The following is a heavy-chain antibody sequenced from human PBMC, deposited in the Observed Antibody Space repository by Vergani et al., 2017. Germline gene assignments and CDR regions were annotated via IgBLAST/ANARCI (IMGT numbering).Heavy chain of an antibody. CDR3: ARRSDSSGYYYVGDTSADY. CDR2: INPGDSDT. V-gene: IGHV5-51*01. D-gene: IGHD3-22*01. J-gene: IGHJ4*02. Sequence: EVQLVQSGAEVKKPGESLKISCKGSGYSFTSYWIGWVRQMPGKGLEWMGIINPGDSDTRYSPSFQGQVTISADKSISTAYLQWSSLKASDTAMYYCARRSDSSGYYYVGDTSADYWGQGTLVTVSS. CDR1: GYSFTSYW.